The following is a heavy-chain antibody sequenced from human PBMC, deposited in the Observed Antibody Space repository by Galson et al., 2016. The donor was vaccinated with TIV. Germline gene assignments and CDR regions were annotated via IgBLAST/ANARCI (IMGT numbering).Heavy chain of an antibody. CDR1: GYTFTGHF. CDR2: INCNSGAT. J-gene: IGHJ4*02. CDR3: ARDWGTGSFYFEY. V-gene: IGHV1-2*02. Sequence: SVKVSCKASGYTFTGHFLHWVRQAPGRGLEWMGWINCNSGATKFAQNFPGRVIMTTSTPTVYMELSNLTSVDTAVYYCARDWGTGSFYFEYWGQGTLVTVSS. D-gene: IGHD3-10*01.